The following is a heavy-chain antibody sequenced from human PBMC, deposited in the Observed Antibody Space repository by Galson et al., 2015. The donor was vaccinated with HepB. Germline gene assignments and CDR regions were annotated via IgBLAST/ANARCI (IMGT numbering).Heavy chain of an antibody. V-gene: IGHV2-5*01. D-gene: IGHD2-21*02. Sequence: PALVTPTQTLTLTCTFSGFSLRTTGVDVGWIRQPPGKTLEWLALISGHDDKRYTPSLKSRLTISKDTSKQQVLLTMTNVDPVDTASYYCIHSSDLHHAFDIWGQGTSVIVSS. J-gene: IGHJ3*02. CDR1: GFSLRTTGVD. CDR3: IHSSDLHHAFDI. CDR2: ISGHDDK.